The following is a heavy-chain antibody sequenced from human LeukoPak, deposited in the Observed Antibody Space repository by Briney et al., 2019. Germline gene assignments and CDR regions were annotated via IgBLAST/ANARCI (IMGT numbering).Heavy chain of an antibody. CDR1: GFTFSSYS. Sequence: GGSLRLSCAASGFTFSSYSMNWVRQAPGKGLEWVSYISSSSTIYYADSVKGRFTISRDNAKNSLYLQMNSLRAEDTAVYYCARGGTDDFWSGYFSTSPAEYFQHWGQGTLVTVSS. CDR3: ARGGTDDFWSGYFSTSPAEYFQH. J-gene: IGHJ1*01. D-gene: IGHD3-3*01. V-gene: IGHV3-48*01. CDR2: ISSSSTI.